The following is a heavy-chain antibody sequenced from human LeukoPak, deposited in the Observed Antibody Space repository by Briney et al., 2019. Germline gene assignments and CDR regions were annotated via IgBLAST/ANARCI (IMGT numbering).Heavy chain of an antibody. J-gene: IGHJ3*02. V-gene: IGHV3-74*01. CDR1: GFTFSSYW. CDR3: ARDLWRTRGYYDSSGPNI. Sequence: GGSLRLSCAASGFTFSSYWMHWVRQAPGKGLVWVSRINSDGSSTSYADSVKGRFTISRDNAKNTLYLQMNSLRAEDTAEYYCARDLWRTRGYYDSSGPNIWGQGTMVTVSS. CDR2: INSDGSST. D-gene: IGHD3-22*01.